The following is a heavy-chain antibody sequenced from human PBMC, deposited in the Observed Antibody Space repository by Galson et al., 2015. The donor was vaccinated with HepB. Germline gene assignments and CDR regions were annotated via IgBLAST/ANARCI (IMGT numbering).Heavy chain of an antibody. CDR3: ATDWFYGSGSYYNA. CDR2: FDPEDGET. D-gene: IGHD3-10*01. CDR1: GYTLTELS. V-gene: IGHV1-24*01. Sequence: SVKVSCKVSGYTLTELSMHWVRQAPGKGLEWMGGFDPEDGETIYAQKFQGRVTMTEDTSTDTAYMELSSLRSEDTAVYYCATDWFYGSGSYYNAWGQGTLVTVSS. J-gene: IGHJ5*02.